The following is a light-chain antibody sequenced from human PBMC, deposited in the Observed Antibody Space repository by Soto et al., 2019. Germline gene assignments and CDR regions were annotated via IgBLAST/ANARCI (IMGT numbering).Light chain of an antibody. V-gene: IGLV2-14*01. Sequence: QSVLTQPASVSGSPGQSITISCTGTSSDVGGYNCVSWYQQHPGKAPKLMIYDVSNRPSGVSNRFSGSKSGNTASLTISGLQAEDLADNYSSSNTISSTLRYVFGTGTKVTVL. J-gene: IGLJ1*01. CDR3: SSNTISSTLRYV. CDR2: DVS. CDR1: SSDVGGYNC.